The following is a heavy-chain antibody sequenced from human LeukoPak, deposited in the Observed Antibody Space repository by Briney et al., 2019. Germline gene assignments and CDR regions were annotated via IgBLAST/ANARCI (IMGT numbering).Heavy chain of an antibody. CDR1: GGSISSYY. V-gene: IGHV4-39*07. Sequence: SETLSLTCTVSGGSISSYYWSWIRQPPGKGLEWIGSIYYSDNIYYNPSLKSRVTISVDTSKNQFSLKLSSVTAADTAVYFCARGPYSYDSSGAFDIWGQGTMVTVSS. D-gene: IGHD3-22*01. CDR2: IYYSDNI. J-gene: IGHJ3*02. CDR3: ARGPYSYDSSGAFDI.